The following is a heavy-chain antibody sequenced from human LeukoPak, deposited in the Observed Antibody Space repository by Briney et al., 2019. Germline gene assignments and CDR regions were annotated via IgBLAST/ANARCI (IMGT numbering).Heavy chain of an antibody. V-gene: IGHV3-30-3*02. CDR1: GFTFSSYT. D-gene: IGHD3-22*01. CDR3: AKPITTDYWFFDL. Sequence: GRSLRLSCAASGFTFSSYTMHWVRQAPGQGLEWVAVISYDGSNKYYADSVKGRFTISGDTSKNTLYLQMNSLRAEDTAVYYCAKPITTDYWFFDLWGRGTLVTVSS. J-gene: IGHJ2*01. CDR2: ISYDGSNK.